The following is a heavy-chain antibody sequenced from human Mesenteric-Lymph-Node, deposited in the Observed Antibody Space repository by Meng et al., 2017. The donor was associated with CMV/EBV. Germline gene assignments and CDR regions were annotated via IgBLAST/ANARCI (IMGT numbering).Heavy chain of an antibody. J-gene: IGHJ3*02. CDR2: VYYNGGT. D-gene: IGHD3-3*01. V-gene: IGHV4-61*01. CDR1: GGSVSSGSYY. CDR3: ARAPPNAFWSAPSAFDI. Sequence: GSLRLSCTVSGGSVSSGSYYWGWIRQPPEKGLEWIGYVYYNGGTNYNPSLKSRVTMSVDASERQFSLKLNSVTAADTAIYYCARAPPNAFWSAPSAFDIWGQGTMVTVSS.